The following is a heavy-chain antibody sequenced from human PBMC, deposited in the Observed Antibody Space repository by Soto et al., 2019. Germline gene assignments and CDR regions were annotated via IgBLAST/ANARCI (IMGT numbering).Heavy chain of an antibody. CDR1: GGSISSGGYS. V-gene: IGHV4-30-2*01. CDR2: IYHSGST. Sequence: QLQLQESGSGLVKPSQTLSLTCAVSGGSISSGGYSWSWIRQPPGKGLEWIGYIYHSGSTYYNPSLKRRVTISVDRSKNQFSLKLSSVTAADTAVYYCAAAYSYGYSPDYWGQGTLVTVSS. CDR3: AAAYSYGYSPDY. J-gene: IGHJ4*02. D-gene: IGHD5-18*01.